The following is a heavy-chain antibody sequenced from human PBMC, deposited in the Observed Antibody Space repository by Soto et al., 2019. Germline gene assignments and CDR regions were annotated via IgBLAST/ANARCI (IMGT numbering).Heavy chain of an antibody. D-gene: IGHD4-17*01. J-gene: IGHJ4*02. CDR2: IYYSGST. Sequence: QVQLQESGPGLVKPSETLSLTCTVSGGSVSSDSYYWSWIRQPPGKGLEWIGYIYYSGSTNYNPSRKSRVTISVDTSKNQFSLKLSSVTAADTAVYYCARQIRWPGGLFDYWGQGTLVTVSS. CDR1: GGSVSSDSYY. CDR3: ARQIRWPGGLFDY. V-gene: IGHV4-61*01.